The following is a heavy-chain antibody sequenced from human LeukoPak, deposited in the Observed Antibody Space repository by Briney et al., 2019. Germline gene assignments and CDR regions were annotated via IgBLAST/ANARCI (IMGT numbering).Heavy chain of an antibody. V-gene: IGHV3-33*03. CDR3: AKDQSQ. Sequence: PGRSLRLSCAASGFTFTNYGMHWVRQAPDKGLEWVAVTWYDGSNKYYADSVKGRFTISRDNSKNTLYLQMNSLRAEDTAVYYCAKDQSQWGQGTLVIVSS. J-gene: IGHJ4*02. CDR2: TWYDGSNK. CDR1: GFTFTNYG.